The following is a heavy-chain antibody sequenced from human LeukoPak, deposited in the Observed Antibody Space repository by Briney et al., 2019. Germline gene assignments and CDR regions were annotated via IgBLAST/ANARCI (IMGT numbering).Heavy chain of an antibody. D-gene: IGHD5-24*01. CDR2: IYHSGIT. Sequence: PSETLSLTCAVSAYSIISGYRWGWIRQPPGKGLEWIGSIYHSGITYYNPSLKSRVTISVDTSNNQFSLELTSVTAADTAVYYCARHKDGHTAFDHWGQGTLVTVSS. CDR1: AYSIISGYR. CDR3: ARHKDGHTAFDH. V-gene: IGHV4-38-2*01. J-gene: IGHJ4*02.